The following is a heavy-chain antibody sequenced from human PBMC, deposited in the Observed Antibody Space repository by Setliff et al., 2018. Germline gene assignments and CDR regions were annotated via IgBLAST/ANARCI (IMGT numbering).Heavy chain of an antibody. CDR1: GYPFTNYG. CDR3: ARRNFYYDSSGFALYYYYMDV. Sequence: GASVKVSCKASGYPFTNYGITWVRQAPGQGLEWLGWISTYNVNTTYAQKLQDRVTMTTDTSTSTAYMELRSLRSDDTAVYYCARRNFYYDSSGFALYYYYMDVWGKGTMVTVSS. CDR2: ISTYNVNT. D-gene: IGHD3-22*01. J-gene: IGHJ6*03. V-gene: IGHV1-18*01.